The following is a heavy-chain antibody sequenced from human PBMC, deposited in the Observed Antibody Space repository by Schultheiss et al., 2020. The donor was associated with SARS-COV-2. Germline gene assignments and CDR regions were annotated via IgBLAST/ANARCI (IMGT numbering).Heavy chain of an antibody. CDR3: ARGGYCSSTSCLPWLYYYYYYYMDV. J-gene: IGHJ6*03. Sequence: GESLKISCAASGFTFSSYSMNWVRQAPGKGLEWVSSISSSSSYIYYADSVKGRFTISRDNAKNSLYLQMNSLRAEDTAVYYCARGGYCSSTSCLPWLYYYYYYYMDVWGKGTTVTVSS. CDR2: ISSSSSYI. CDR1: GFTFSSYS. V-gene: IGHV3-21*01. D-gene: IGHD2-2*01.